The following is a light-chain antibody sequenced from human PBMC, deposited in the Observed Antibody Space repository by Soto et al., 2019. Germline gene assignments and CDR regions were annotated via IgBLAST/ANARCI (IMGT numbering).Light chain of an antibody. CDR2: GNR. CDR3: CSYAGSLYV. V-gene: IGLV1-40*01. CDR1: SSNLGAGYD. J-gene: IGLJ1*01. Sequence: QSVLTQPPSVSGAPGQRVTLSCTGNSSNLGAGYDVHWYQQLPGAAPKLVIFGNRNRPSGVPERFSGSKSGTSASLAITGLQAEDEADYYCCSYAGSLYVFGTGTKLTVL.